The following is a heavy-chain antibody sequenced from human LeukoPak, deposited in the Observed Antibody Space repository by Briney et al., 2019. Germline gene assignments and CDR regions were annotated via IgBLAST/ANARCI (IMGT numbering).Heavy chain of an antibody. J-gene: IGHJ4*02. V-gene: IGHV4-59*04. Sequence: PSETLSLTCTVSGGSINSYYWSWIRQPPGKGLEWIGSIDHSGSTYYNPSLKSRVTISVDTSKNQFSLKLTSVTAADTAVYYCAKGGKWLYYFDYWGQGTLVTVSS. D-gene: IGHD6-19*01. CDR3: AKGGKWLYYFDY. CDR1: GGSINSYY. CDR2: IDHSGST.